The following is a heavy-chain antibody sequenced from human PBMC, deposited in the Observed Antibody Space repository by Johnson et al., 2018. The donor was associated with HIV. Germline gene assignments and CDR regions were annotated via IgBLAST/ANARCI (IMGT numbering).Heavy chain of an antibody. CDR2: ISGSGGSP. D-gene: IGHD1-14*01. V-gene: IGHV3-23*04. Sequence: VQLVESGGGLVQPGGSLRLSCAASGFTFSSYAMSWVRQAPGKGLEWVSAISGSGGSPYYADPVNGRFTISRDNSKNTLYLQMNSLRAEDRAVYYFAKDPNPGGDAFDIWGQGTMVTVSS. CDR1: GFTFSSYA. CDR3: AKDPNPGGDAFDI. J-gene: IGHJ3*02.